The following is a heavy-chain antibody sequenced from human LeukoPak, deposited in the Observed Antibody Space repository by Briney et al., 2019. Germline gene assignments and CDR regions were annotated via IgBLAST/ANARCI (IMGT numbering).Heavy chain of an antibody. CDR3: ARGGGPNWFDP. J-gene: IGHJ5*02. CDR2: IYYSGST. V-gene: IGHV4-59*12. D-gene: IGHD3-16*01. CDR1: GGSISSYY. Sequence: SETLSLTCTVSGGSISSYYWSWIRQPPGKGLEWIGYIYYSGSTYYNPSLKSRVTISVDTSKNQFSLKLSSVTAADTAVYYCARGGGPNWFDPWGQGTLVTVSS.